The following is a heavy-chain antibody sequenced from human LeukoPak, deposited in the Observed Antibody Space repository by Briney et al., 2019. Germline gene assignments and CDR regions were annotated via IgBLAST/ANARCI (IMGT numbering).Heavy chain of an antibody. D-gene: IGHD3-16*02. J-gene: IGHJ4*02. Sequence: PGGSLRLSCAASGFTFSSYAMHWVRQAPGKGLEWVAVISYDGSNKYYADSVKGRFTISRDNSKNTLYLQMNSLRAEDTAVYYCARGPYDYVWGSYRAYFDYWGQGTLVTVSS. CDR3: ARGPYDYVWGSYRAYFDY. V-gene: IGHV3-30*04. CDR1: GFTFSSYA. CDR2: ISYDGSNK.